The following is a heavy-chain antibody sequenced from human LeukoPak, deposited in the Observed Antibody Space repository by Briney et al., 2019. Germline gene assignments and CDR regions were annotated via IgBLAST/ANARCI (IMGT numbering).Heavy chain of an antibody. CDR1: VGTFNSYA. CDR2: LIPISGTP. D-gene: IGHD3-16*01. V-gene: IGHV1-69*13. J-gene: IGHJ6*03. CDR3: ARERQLVQGNYYYYYMDV. Sequence: GASVKVSCKTFVGTFNSYAVSWVRQAPGQGLEWMGGLIPISGTPNYAQRFQGRVTITADEYSKTMYMELSSLTSEDTAVYYCARERQLVQGNYYYYYMDVWGQGTTVTVSS.